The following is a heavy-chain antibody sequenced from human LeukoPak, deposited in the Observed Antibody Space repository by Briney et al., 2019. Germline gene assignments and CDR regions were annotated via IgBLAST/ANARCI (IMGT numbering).Heavy chain of an antibody. V-gene: IGHV4-4*02. D-gene: IGHD4-23*01. CDR2: IYRDGNA. CDR3: ARSPDGGSVLPYYFDY. Sequence: SGTLSLTCDVSEDSVSNSRWWSWVRQSPGQGLEWIAEIYRDGNAGYNPSLRGRVTISMDKSKNQFSLKLSSVTAADTAVYYCARSPDGGSVLPYYFDYWGQGTLVTVSS. J-gene: IGHJ4*02. CDR1: EDSVSNSRW.